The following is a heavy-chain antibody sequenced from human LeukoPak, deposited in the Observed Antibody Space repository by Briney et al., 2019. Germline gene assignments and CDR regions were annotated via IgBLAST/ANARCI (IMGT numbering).Heavy chain of an antibody. V-gene: IGHV3-23*01. Sequence: GGSLRLSCAASGFTFNNHAMSWVRQAPGKELEWVSGIIGSGGRTWYADSVKGRFTISRDNAKNSLYLQMNSLRAEDTAVYYCARDLGLLWFGGDYRGQGNLVTVSS. CDR2: IIGSGGRT. J-gene: IGHJ4*02. CDR1: GFTFNNHA. D-gene: IGHD3-10*01. CDR3: ARDLGLLWFGGDY.